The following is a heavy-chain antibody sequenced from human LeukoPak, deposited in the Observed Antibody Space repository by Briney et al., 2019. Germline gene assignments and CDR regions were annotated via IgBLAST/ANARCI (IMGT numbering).Heavy chain of an antibody. V-gene: IGHV4-38-2*02. CDR3: ATTTIRLGY. Sequence: SETLSLTCTVSGYSISSGHYWGWIRQPPGKGLEWIGSIFHAGNTYYNPSLKTRVTISVDTSKNQVSLRLSSVTAADTAVYYCATTTIRLGYWGQGTLVTVSS. CDR1: GYSISSGHY. D-gene: IGHD1-26*01. J-gene: IGHJ4*02. CDR2: IFHAGNT.